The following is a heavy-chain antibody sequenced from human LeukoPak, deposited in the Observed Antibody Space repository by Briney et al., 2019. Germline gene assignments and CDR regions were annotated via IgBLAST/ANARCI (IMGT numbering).Heavy chain of an antibody. J-gene: IGHJ4*02. Sequence: GGSLRLSCAASGFTFSSYPIHWVRQAPVKGLEWVAVISYDGSTKYYADPVKGRFTISRDNSKNTLYLQMNSLRTEDTAVYHCARGTVSGYPDYWGQGSLVSVSS. CDR1: GFTFSSYP. V-gene: IGHV3-30-3*01. CDR3: ARGTVSGYPDY. D-gene: IGHD4-11*01. CDR2: ISYDGSTK.